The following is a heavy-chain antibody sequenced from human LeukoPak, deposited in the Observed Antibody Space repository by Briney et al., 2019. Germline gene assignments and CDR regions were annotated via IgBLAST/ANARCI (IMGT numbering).Heavy chain of an antibody. CDR2: ISSSSRYI. J-gene: IGHJ4*02. Sequence: GGSLRLSCAASGFTFRSYNMNWVRQAPGKRPEWVSSISSSSRYIYYADSVKGRFTISRDNAKNSLYLQMNSLRAEDTALYYCARGPSRADYWGQGTLVTVSS. V-gene: IGHV3-21*01. CDR1: GFTFRSYN. CDR3: ARGPSRADY.